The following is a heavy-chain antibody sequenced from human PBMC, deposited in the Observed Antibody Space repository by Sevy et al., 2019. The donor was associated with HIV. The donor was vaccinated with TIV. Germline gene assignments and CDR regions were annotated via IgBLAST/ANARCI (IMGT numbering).Heavy chain of an antibody. CDR2: IRYDGSNK. J-gene: IGHJ6*02. Sequence: GGSLRLSCAASGFTFSSYGMHWVRQAPGKGLEWVAFIRYDGSNKYYADSVKGRFTISRDNSKNTLYLQMNSLRAEDTAVYYCAKDQTSPYYDFRTAYYGMDVWGHGTTVTVSS. CDR1: GFTFSSYG. CDR3: AKDQTSPYYDFRTAYYGMDV. D-gene: IGHD3-3*01. V-gene: IGHV3-30*02.